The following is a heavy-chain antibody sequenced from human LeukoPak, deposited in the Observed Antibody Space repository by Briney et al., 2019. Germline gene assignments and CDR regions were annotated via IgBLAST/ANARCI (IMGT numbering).Heavy chain of an antibody. J-gene: IGHJ5*02. V-gene: IGHV1-8*01. CDR1: GYTFTSYD. CDR2: MNPNSGNT. CDR3: ARAGDIVVVPGNWFDP. D-gene: IGHD2-2*01. Sequence: GASVKVSCKASGYTFTSYDINWERQATGQGLEWMGWMNPNSGNTGYAQKFQGRVTMTRNTSISTAYMELSSLRSEDTAVYYCARAGDIVVVPGNWFDPWGQGTLVTVSS.